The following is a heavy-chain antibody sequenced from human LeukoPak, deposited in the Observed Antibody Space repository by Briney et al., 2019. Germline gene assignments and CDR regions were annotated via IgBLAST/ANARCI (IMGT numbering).Heavy chain of an antibody. V-gene: IGHV1-69*06. CDR2: IIPIFGTA. Sequence: EASVKVSCKASGYTFTNYYIHWVRQAPGQGLEWMGGIIPIFGTANYAQKFQGRVTITADKSTSTAYMELSSLRSEDTAVYYCARGPPTIVVVPAAIGYFQHWGQGTLVTVSS. D-gene: IGHD2-2*01. CDR3: ARGPPTIVVVPAAIGYFQH. J-gene: IGHJ1*01. CDR1: GYTFTNYY.